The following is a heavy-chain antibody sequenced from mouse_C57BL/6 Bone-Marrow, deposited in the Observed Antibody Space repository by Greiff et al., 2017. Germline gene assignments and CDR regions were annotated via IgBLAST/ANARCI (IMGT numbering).Heavy chain of an antibody. D-gene: IGHD1-1*01. Sequence: EVQVEESGGGLVKPGGSLKLSCAASGFTFSSYAMSWVRQTPEQRLEWVATISDGGSYTYYPDNVKGRFTISRDNAKNNLYLQMSHLKSEDTAMYYCARDYYENFDYWGQGTTLTVSS. V-gene: IGHV5-4*01. CDR2: ISDGGSYT. CDR1: GFTFSSYA. J-gene: IGHJ2*01. CDR3: ARDYYENFDY.